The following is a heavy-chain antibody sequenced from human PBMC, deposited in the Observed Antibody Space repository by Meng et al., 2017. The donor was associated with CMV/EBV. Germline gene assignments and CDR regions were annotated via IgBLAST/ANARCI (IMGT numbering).Heavy chain of an antibody. CDR2: MNPNSGNT. CDR1: GYTFTSYD. CDR3: ARVRRATAYYGMDV. D-gene: IGHD5-24*01. Sequence: ASVKVSCEASGYTFTSYDINWVRQATGQGLEWMGWMNPNSGNTGYAQKFQDRVTMTRNTSISTAYMELSSLRSEDTAVYYCARVRRATAYYGMDVWGQGTTVTVSS. J-gene: IGHJ6*02. V-gene: IGHV1-8*01.